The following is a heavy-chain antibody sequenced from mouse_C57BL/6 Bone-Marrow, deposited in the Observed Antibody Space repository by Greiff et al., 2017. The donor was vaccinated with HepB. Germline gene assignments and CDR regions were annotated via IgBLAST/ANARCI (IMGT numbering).Heavy chain of an antibody. CDR3: AYYYSGRSCGFAY. J-gene: IGHJ3*01. CDR2: IYPGDGDT. D-gene: IGHD1-1*01. V-gene: IGHV1-82*01. CDR1: GYAFSSSW. Sequence: VKLVESGPELVKPGASVKISCKASGYAFSSSWMNWVKQRPGKGLEWIGRIYPGDGDTNYNGKFKGKATLTADNSSSTAYMQLSSLTSEDSAVYFCAYYYSGRSCGFAYWGQGTLVTVSA.